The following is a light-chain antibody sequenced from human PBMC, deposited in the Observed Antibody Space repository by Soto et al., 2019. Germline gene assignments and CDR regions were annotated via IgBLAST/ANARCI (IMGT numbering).Light chain of an antibody. CDR2: DVS. J-gene: IGLJ1*01. CDR3: NSYAGTSYV. CDR1: SSDVGAYNY. V-gene: IGLV2-14*01. Sequence: QSVLTQPASVSGTPGQSIAISCTGTSSDVGAYNYVSWYQQYPGKAPKLIIYDVSNRPSGVSCRFSGSTSGNTASLTISELQAEDEADYYCNSYAGTSYVFGTGTKVTVL.